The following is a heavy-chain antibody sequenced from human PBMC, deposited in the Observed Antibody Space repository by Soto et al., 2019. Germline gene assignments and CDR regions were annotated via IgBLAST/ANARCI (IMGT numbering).Heavy chain of an antibody. CDR3: ARGVYYDSSGFDY. V-gene: IGHV4-30-4*01. J-gene: IGHJ4*02. CDR1: GGSISSGDYY. CDR2: VYYSGST. Sequence: SETLSLTCTVSGGSISSGDYYWSWIRQPPGKGLEWIGYVYYSGSTYYYPSLKSRVTISVDTSKNQFSLKLSSVTAADTAVYYCARGVYYDSSGFDYWGQGTLVTVSS. D-gene: IGHD3-22*01.